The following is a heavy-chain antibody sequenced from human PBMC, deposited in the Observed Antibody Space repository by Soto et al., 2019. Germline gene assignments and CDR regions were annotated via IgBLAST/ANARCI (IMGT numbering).Heavy chain of an antibody. J-gene: IGHJ6*02. CDR1: GYSFTSYW. D-gene: IGHD6-13*01. CDR3: ARHGRIAAAPTGYYYGMDV. Sequence: PGESLKISCKGSGYSFTSYWISWVRQMPGKGLEWMGRIDPSDSYTNYSPSFQGHVTISADKSISTAYLQWSSLKASDTAMYYCARHGRIAAAPTGYYYGMDVWGQGTTVTVSS. CDR2: IDPSDSYT. V-gene: IGHV5-10-1*01.